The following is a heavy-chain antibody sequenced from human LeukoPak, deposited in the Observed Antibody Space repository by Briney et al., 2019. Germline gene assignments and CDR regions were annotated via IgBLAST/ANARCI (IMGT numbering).Heavy chain of an antibody. J-gene: IGHJ4*02. CDR1: GYSFTNYW. D-gene: IGHD6-19*01. Sequence: GESLKISCKGSGYSFTNYWIGWVRQMPGKGLEWMGIIYPGVSDTKYSPSFQGQVTISADKSISTAYLQWSSLKASDTAMYYCARRLPYNSGWYFDYWGQGTLVTVSS. CDR2: IYPGVSDT. V-gene: IGHV5-51*01. CDR3: ARRLPYNSGWYFDY.